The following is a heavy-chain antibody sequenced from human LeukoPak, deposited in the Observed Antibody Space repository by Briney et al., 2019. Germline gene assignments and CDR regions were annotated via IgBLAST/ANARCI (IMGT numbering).Heavy chain of an antibody. J-gene: IGHJ3*02. CDR2: ISSSGSNT. Sequence: GGSLRLSCAASGFTFSDYYMSWIRQAPGKGLEWVSYISSSGSNTYYADSVKGRFTISRDNAKNSLYLQMNSLRAEDTAVYYCVRGVSIRSIWYNDIWGQGTMVTVSS. D-gene: IGHD6-13*01. CDR1: GFTFSDYY. V-gene: IGHV3-11*01. CDR3: VRGVSIRSIWYNDI.